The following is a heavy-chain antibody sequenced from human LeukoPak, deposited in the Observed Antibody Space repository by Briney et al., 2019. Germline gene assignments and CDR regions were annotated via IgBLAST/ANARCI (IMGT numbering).Heavy chain of an antibody. J-gene: IGHJ4*02. CDR3: ARDLLGVGTLATDF. CDR1: TFTFSNYG. Sequence: PGGSLRLSCTASTFTFSNYGMHWVRQTPGKGLEWLAVIWYDGSDKYYADSVKGRFTISRGNSKNTLYLQMNSVRAEDTGIYYCARDLLGVGTLATDFWGQGTLVTVSS. D-gene: IGHD3-3*01. V-gene: IGHV3-33*01. CDR2: IWYDGSDK.